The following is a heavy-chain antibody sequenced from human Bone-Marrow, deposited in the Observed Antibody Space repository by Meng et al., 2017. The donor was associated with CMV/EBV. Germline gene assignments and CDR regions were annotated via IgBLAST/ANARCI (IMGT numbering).Heavy chain of an antibody. Sequence: SVKVSCKASGYTFTSYYMHWVRQAPGQGLEWMGGIIPIFGTANYAQKFQGRVTITTDESTSTAYMELSSLRSEDTAVYYCASQPTYYDFWSGYIGPNYYYYGMDVWGQGTTVTVSS. J-gene: IGHJ6*02. CDR2: IIPIFGTA. CDR3: ASQPTYYDFWSGYIGPNYYYYGMDV. CDR1: GYTFTSYY. D-gene: IGHD3-3*01. V-gene: IGHV1-69*05.